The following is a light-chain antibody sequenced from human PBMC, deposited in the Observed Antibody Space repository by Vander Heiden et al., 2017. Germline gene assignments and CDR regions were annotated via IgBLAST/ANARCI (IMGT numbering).Light chain of an antibody. CDR2: DVS. CDR3: TSYTSRTTWV. Sequence: QSALTQPASVSGSPGQSITISCTGTSSDVGGYNYVSWYQQHPGKAPKVMIYDVSNRPSGVSNRFSGSKSGNTASRTISGLQAEDEADYYCTSYTSRTTWVFGGGTKLTVL. CDR1: SSDVGGYNY. J-gene: IGLJ2*01. V-gene: IGLV2-14*03.